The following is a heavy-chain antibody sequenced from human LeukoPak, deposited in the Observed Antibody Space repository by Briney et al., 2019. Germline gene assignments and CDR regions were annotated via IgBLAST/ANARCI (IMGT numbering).Heavy chain of an antibody. CDR3: ARDGASGNRRAFDI. Sequence: SQTLSLTCTVSGGSISSGSYYWSWIRQPAGKGLEWIGHIYHSGSTYYNPSLKSRVTISVDRSKNQFSLKLSSVTAADTAVYYCARDGASGNRRAFDIWGQGTMVTVSS. D-gene: IGHD1-14*01. J-gene: IGHJ3*02. V-gene: IGHV4-30-2*01. CDR1: GGSISSGSYY. CDR2: IYHSGST.